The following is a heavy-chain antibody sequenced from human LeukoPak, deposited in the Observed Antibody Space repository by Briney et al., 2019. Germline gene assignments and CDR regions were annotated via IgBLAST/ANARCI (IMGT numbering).Heavy chain of an antibody. V-gene: IGHV3-74*01. Sequence: GGSLRLSCAASGFTFSSYWMPWVRQAPGKGLVWVSRINSDGSSTSYADSVKGRFTISRDNAKNTLYLQMNSLRAEDTAVYYCARVLRFDYYDSSGTIDYWGQGTLVTVSS. CDR2: INSDGSST. CDR1: GFTFSSYW. J-gene: IGHJ4*02. D-gene: IGHD3-22*01. CDR3: ARVLRFDYYDSSGTIDY.